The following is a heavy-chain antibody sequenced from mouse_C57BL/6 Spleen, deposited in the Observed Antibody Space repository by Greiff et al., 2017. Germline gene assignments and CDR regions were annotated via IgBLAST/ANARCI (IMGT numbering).Heavy chain of an antibody. D-gene: IGHD2-10*01. CDR2: INPNNGGT. CDR3: ARSPLLSYYAMDY. Sequence: EVKLQQSGPELVKPGASVKIPCKASGYTFTDYNMDWVKQSHGKSLEWIGDINPNNGGTIYNQKFKGKATLTVDKSSSTAYMELRSLTSEDTAVYYCARSPLLSYYAMDYWGQGTSVTVSS. J-gene: IGHJ4*01. V-gene: IGHV1-18*01. CDR1: GYTFTDYN.